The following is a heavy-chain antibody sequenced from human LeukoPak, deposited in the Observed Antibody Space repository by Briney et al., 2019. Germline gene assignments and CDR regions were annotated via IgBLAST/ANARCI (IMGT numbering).Heavy chain of an antibody. D-gene: IGHD6-13*01. CDR2: INPNSGGT. CDR3: ARGFSSSWYFAWFDP. CDR1: GYTFTGYY. V-gene: IGHV1-2*02. J-gene: IGHJ5*02. Sequence: ASVKVSCKASGYTFTGYYMHWVRQAPGQGPEWMGWINPNSGGTNYAQKFQGRVTMTRDTSISTAYMELSRLRSDDTAVYYCARGFSSSWYFAWFDPWGQGTLVTVSS.